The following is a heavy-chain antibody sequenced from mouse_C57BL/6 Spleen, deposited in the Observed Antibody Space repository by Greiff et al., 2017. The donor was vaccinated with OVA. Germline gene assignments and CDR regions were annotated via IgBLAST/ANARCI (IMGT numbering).Heavy chain of an antibody. CDR2: ISSGSSTI. Sequence: EVKLQESGGGLVKPGGSLKLSCAASGFTFSDYGMHWVRQAPEKGLEWVAYISSGSSTIYYADTVKGRFTISRDNAKNTLFLQMTSLRSEDTAMYDCASKGKSHCFAMDYWGQGTSVTVSS. J-gene: IGHJ4*01. V-gene: IGHV5-17*01. CDR3: ASKGKSHCFAMDY. CDR1: GFTFSDYG.